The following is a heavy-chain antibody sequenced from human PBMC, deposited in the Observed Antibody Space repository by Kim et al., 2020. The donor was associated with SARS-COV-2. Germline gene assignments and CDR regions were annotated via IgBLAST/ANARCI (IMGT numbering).Heavy chain of an antibody. D-gene: IGHD4-4*01. J-gene: IGHJ6*02. CDR3: ANLGDTVTTLKYYYYGRDV. Sequence: GGSLRLSCAASGFTFSSYGMHWVRQAPGKGLEWVAVISYDGSNKYYADSVKGRFTISRDNSKNTLYLQMNSLRAEDTAVYYCANLGDTVTTLKYYYYGRDVWGQGTTVTVSS. V-gene: IGHV3-30*18. CDR2: ISYDGSNK. CDR1: GFTFSSYG.